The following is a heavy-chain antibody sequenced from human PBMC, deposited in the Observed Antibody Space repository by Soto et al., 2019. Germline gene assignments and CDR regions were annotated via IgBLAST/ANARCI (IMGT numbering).Heavy chain of an antibody. CDR3: ARGLESSGYELDY. V-gene: IGHV3-48*01. CDR2: ISSSSSTI. J-gene: IGHJ4*02. Sequence: PGGSLRLSCAASGCAFSIYSMNWVRQAPGKGLEWFSYISSSSSTIYYADSVKGRFTISRDNAKNSLSLQMNGLSAEDTAVYYCARGLESSGYELDYWGQGTLVTVSS. CDR1: GCAFSIYS. D-gene: IGHD5-12*01.